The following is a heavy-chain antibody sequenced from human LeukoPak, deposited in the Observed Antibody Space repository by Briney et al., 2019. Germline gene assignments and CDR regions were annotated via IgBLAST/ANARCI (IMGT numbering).Heavy chain of an antibody. D-gene: IGHD5-12*01. CDR2: IKQDGSEK. CDR1: GFTFSSYW. CDR3: ARANSGYGRRPLDF. Sequence: QAGGSLRLSCAASGFTFSSYWMSWVRQAPGKGLEWVANIKQDGSEKYYVDSVKGRFTISRDNAKNSLYLQMNSLRAEDTAVYYCARANSGYGRRPLDFWGQGTLVTVSS. V-gene: IGHV3-7*01. J-gene: IGHJ4*02.